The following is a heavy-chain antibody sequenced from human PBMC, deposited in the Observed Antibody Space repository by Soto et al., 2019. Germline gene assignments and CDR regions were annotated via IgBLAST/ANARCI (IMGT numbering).Heavy chain of an antibody. D-gene: IGHD3-22*01. CDR3: AKGRESYYYDSSGPGPFDY. J-gene: IGHJ4*02. V-gene: IGHV3-30*18. CDR1: GFTFSSYG. Sequence: QVQLVESGGGVVQPGRSLRLSCAASGFTFSSYGMHWVRQAPGKGLEWVAVISYDGSNKYYADSVKGRFTISRDNSKNTLYLQMNSLRAEDTAVYYCAKGRESYYYDSSGPGPFDYWGQVTLVTVSS. CDR2: ISYDGSNK.